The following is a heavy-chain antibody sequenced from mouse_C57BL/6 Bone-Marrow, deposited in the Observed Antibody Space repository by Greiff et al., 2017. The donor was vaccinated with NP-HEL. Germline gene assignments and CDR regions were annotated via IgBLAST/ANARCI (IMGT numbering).Heavy chain of an antibody. CDR3: ARRLRPY. Sequence: VQLQQSGAELVKPGASVKISCTASGYAFSSYWMNWVKERPGKGLEWIGQIYPGDGATKYNGKFKGKATLTADKSSSTAYMQVSSLTSEDSAVYFCARRLRPYWGQGTSVTVSS. D-gene: IGHD3-2*02. V-gene: IGHV1-80*01. CDR1: GYAFSSYW. J-gene: IGHJ4*01. CDR2: IYPGDGAT.